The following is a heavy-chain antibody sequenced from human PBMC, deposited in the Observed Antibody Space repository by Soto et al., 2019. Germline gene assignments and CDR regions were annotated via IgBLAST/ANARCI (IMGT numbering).Heavy chain of an antibody. CDR2: MNPNSGNT. CDR3: AIGIQQWLVRDY. V-gene: IGHV1-8*01. J-gene: IGHJ4*01. CDR1: GYTFTSYD. Sequence: QVQLVQSGAEVKKPGASVKVSCKASGYTFTSYDINWVRQATGQGLEWMGWMNPNSGNTGYAQKFQGRVTMTRNTAISTADMDLSSLRSEDTAVYYCAIGIQQWLVRDYWGHGTLVTVSS. D-gene: IGHD6-19*01.